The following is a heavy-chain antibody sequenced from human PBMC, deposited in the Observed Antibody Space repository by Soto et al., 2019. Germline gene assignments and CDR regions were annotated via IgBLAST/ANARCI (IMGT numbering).Heavy chain of an antibody. D-gene: IGHD4-17*01. CDR2: IYYSGST. J-gene: IGHJ6*02. CDR1: GGSISSSSYY. CDR3: ARAYGGNIYYYYYYGMDV. V-gene: IGHV4-39*01. Sequence: SETLSLTCTVTGGSISSSSYYWGWIRQPPGKGLEWIGSIYYSGSTYYNPSLKSRVTISVDTSKNQFSLKLSSVTAADTAVYYCARAYGGNIYYYYYYGMDVWGQGPRSPSP.